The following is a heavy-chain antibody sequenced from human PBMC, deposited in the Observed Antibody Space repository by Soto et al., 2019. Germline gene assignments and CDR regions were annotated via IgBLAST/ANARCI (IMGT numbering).Heavy chain of an antibody. CDR2: IYPGDSDT. V-gene: IGHV5-51*01. J-gene: IGHJ4*02. D-gene: IGHD5-12*01. CDR1: GCSFTSYW. CDR3: ARQTSRGVSGYDSPSDY. Sequence: PGESLKISCKGSGCSFTSYWIGWVRQMPGKGLEWMGIIYPGDSDTRYSPSFQGQVTISADKSISTAYLQWSSLKASDTAMYYCARQTSRGVSGYDSPSDYWGQGTLVTVSS.